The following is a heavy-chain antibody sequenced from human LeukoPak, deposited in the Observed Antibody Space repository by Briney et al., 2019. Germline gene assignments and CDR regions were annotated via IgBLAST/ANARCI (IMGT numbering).Heavy chain of an antibody. V-gene: IGHV3-23*01. CDR1: GFTFSSYA. CDR3: AKDHAATHYYFDY. J-gene: IGHJ4*02. CDR2: ISGSGVST. D-gene: IGHD6-13*01. Sequence: GGSLRLSCAASGFTFSSYAMTWVRQAPGKGLEWVSTISGSGVSTYYADSVKGRFTISRDNSKNTLYLQMNSLRAEDTAVYYCAKDHAATHYYFDYWGQGTLVTVSS.